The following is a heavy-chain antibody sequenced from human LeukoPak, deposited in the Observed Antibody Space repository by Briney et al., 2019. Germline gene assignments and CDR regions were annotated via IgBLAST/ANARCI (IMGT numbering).Heavy chain of an antibody. CDR1: GFTFSSYG. Sequence: PGGSLRLSCAVSGFTFSSYGMHWVRQAPGKGLEGVAFIRYDGTNKYYTDSVKGRFTISRDNAKNSLHLQMNSLRVEDTAFYYCTRKGVSGSSLRQFFDYWGQGTLVAVTS. CDR2: IRYDGTNK. D-gene: IGHD2-15*01. V-gene: IGHV3-30*02. CDR3: TRKGVSGSSLRQFFDY. J-gene: IGHJ4*02.